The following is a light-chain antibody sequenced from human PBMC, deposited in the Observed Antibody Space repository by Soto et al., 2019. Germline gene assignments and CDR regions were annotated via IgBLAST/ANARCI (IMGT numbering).Light chain of an antibody. CDR2: GAS. J-gene: IGKJ1*01. Sequence: EIVLTQSPGTLSLSPGERATLSCRASQSVSSSYLAWYQQKPGQAPRLLIYGASSRATGIPDRFSGXGSGTDFTLTISRLEPEDFAVYYCQQYGKTFGQGTKVEIK. CDR1: QSVSSSY. V-gene: IGKV3-20*01. CDR3: QQYGKT.